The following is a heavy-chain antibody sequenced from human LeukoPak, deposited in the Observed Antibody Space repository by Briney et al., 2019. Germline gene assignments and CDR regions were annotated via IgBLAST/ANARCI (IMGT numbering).Heavy chain of an antibody. CDR3: ARAGGYASSWAY. J-gene: IGHJ4*02. CDR2: IKQDGSEK. D-gene: IGHD5-12*01. CDR1: GFTFSSYW. Sequence: GGSLRLPCAASGFTFSSYWMSWVRQAPGKGLEWVANIKQDGSEKNYVDSVKGRFTIFRDNAKNSLDLQMNSLRGEDTAVYYCARAGGYASSWAYWGQGTLVTVSS. V-gene: IGHV3-7*01.